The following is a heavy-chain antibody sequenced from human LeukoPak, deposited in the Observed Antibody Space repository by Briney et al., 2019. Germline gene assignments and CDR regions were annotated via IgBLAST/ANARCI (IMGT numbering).Heavy chain of an antibody. D-gene: IGHD3-10*01. Sequence: GGSLRLSCTASGYPFGDYDLSWARQSPGKGLEWVGFIRSKPFGMTTEYAASVKGRFTISRDDSKNIAYLQIKSLKTEDTVLYYCSRGFGEFDLWGKGTLVIVSS. V-gene: IGHV3-49*04. J-gene: IGHJ5*02. CDR1: GYPFGDYD. CDR2: IRSKPFGMTT. CDR3: SRGFGEFDL.